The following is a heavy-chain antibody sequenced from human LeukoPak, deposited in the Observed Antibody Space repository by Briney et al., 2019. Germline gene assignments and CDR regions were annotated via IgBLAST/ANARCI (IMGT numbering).Heavy chain of an antibody. D-gene: IGHD4-11*01. CDR2: ISTDASST. Sequence: PGGSLRLSCAGSGFTFSSNWMHWVRQGPGKGLVWVSRISTDASSTTYADSVKGRFTISRDNAKDTLYLQMNSLRAEDTAVYYCTGHHQAYSRTYWGQGTLVTVSS. CDR3: TGHHQAYSRTY. V-gene: IGHV3-74*01. J-gene: IGHJ4*02. CDR1: GFTFSSNW.